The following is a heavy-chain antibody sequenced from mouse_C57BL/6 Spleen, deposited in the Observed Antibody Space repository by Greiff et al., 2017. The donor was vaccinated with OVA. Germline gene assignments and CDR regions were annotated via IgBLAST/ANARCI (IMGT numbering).Heavy chain of an antibody. CDR1: GYTFTDYY. Sequence: VQLQQSGPELVKPGASVKISCKASGYTFTDYYMNWVKQSHGKSLEWIGDINPNNGGTSYNQKFKGKATLTVDKSSSTAYMELRSLTSEDSAVYYCARDHYDYFDYWGQGTTLTVSS. CDR3: ARDHYDYFDY. D-gene: IGHD1-1*01. J-gene: IGHJ2*01. V-gene: IGHV1-26*01. CDR2: INPNNGGT.